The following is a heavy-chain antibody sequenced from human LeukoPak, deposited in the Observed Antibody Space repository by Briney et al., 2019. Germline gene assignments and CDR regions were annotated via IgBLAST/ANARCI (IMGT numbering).Heavy chain of an antibody. CDR2: IRYDGTNK. J-gene: IGHJ4*02. V-gene: IGHV3-30*02. D-gene: IGHD6-13*01. Sequence: GGALRLSCAASGFTFINYDMHWVRQAPGKGLEWVSCIRYDGTNKYYADSVKGRFTISRDNSKNTLYLQMNSLRGEDTAVYYCAKDRGSSWYGYSFDSWGQGTLVTVSS. CDR1: GFTFINYD. CDR3: AKDRGSSWYGYSFDS.